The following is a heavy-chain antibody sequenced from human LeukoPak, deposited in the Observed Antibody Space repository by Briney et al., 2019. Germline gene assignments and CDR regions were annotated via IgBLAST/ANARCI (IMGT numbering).Heavy chain of an antibody. J-gene: IGHJ4*02. CDR3: AREAPAYYYDSGRYPGNYYVDN. Sequence: ASVRVSCKASGGTFSSYAISWVRQAPGQGLEWMGGIIPIFGTANYAQKFQGRVTITTDESTSTAYMELSSLRSEDTAVYYCAREAPAYYYDSGRYPGNYYVDNWGRGTLVTVSS. CDR2: IIPIFGTA. V-gene: IGHV1-69*05. CDR1: GGTFSSYA. D-gene: IGHD3-22*01.